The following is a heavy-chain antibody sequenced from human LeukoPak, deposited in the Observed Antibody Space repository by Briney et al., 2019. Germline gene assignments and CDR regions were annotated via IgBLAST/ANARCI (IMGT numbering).Heavy chain of an antibody. Sequence: EGSLRLSCAASGFTFSSYSMNWVRQAPGKGLEWVLSISSSSSYIYYADSVKGRFTISRDNARNSLYLQMNSLRAEDTAVYYCASLLGGFPQNYFDYWGQGTLVTVSS. J-gene: IGHJ4*02. V-gene: IGHV3-21*01. CDR1: GFTFSSYS. CDR3: ASLLGGFPQNYFDY. D-gene: IGHD3-10*01. CDR2: ISSSSSYI.